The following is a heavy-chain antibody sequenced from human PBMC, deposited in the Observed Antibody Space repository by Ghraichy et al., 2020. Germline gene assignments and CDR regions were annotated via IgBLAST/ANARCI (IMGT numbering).Heavy chain of an antibody. CDR2: ISSSSSYI. V-gene: IGHV3-21*01. D-gene: IGHD2-2*03. Sequence: GESLNISCAASGFTFSSYSMNWVRQAPGKGLEWVSSISSSSSYIYYADSVKGRFTISRDNAKNSLYLQMNSLRAEDTAVYYCASDLRVGSYYYYGMDVWGQGTTVTVSS. CDR1: GFTFSSYS. J-gene: IGHJ6*02. CDR3: ASDLRVGSYYYYGMDV.